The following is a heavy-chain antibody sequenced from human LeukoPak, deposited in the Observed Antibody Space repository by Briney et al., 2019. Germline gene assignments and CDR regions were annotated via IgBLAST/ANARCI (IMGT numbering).Heavy chain of an antibody. V-gene: IGHV3-7*04. J-gene: IGHJ4*02. Sequence: PGGSLRLSCAASGFTFPNYDMSWVRQAPGKGLEWVANIKQDGSDTYYVDSVKGRFTIFRDNAKNSLYLQMNSLRAEDTAVYYCTRALDYWGQGTLVTVSS. CDR3: TRALDY. CDR1: GFTFPNYD. CDR2: IKQDGSDT.